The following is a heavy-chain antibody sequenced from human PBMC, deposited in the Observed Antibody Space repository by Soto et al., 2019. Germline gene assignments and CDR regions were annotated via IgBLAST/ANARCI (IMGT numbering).Heavy chain of an antibody. D-gene: IGHD3-22*01. CDR2: IYPGDSDT. J-gene: IGHJ4*02. CDR3: ARAAELYYYDKYFDY. Sequence: GESLKISCKGSGFSFTSYWIGWVRQMPGKGLEWMGIIYPGDSDTRYSPSFQGQVTISADKSISTAYLQWSSLKASDTAMYYCARAAELYYYDKYFDYWGQGTLVTVSS. CDR1: GFSFTSYW. V-gene: IGHV5-51*01.